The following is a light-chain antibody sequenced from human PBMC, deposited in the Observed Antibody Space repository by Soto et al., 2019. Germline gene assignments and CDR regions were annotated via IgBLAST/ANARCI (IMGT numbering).Light chain of an antibody. CDR1: QSVSTS. J-gene: IGKJ4*01. V-gene: IGKV3-11*01. CDR3: QERSSWPRLT. Sequence: EIVLTQSPATLSLSPGERATLPCRASQSVSTSLAWYQQRPGQAPRLLIYDVSNRAAGVPARFSGSGSGTDFTLTISNLEPEDFAIYYCQERSSWPRLTFGGGTKVDIK. CDR2: DVS.